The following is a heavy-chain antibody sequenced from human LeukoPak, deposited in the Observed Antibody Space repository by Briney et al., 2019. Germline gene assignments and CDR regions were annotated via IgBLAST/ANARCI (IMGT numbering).Heavy chain of an antibody. V-gene: IGHV3-23*01. D-gene: IGHD2-15*01. CDR3: ASRGDHCSGGSCYGDYFDY. CDR1: GFTFSSYA. Sequence: GGSLRLSCAASGFTFSSYAMSWVRQAPGKGLEWVSAISGSGGSTYYADSVKGRFTISRDNSKNTLYLQMNSLRAEDTAVYYCASRGDHCSGGSCYGDYFDYWGQGTLVTVSS. J-gene: IGHJ4*02. CDR2: ISGSGGST.